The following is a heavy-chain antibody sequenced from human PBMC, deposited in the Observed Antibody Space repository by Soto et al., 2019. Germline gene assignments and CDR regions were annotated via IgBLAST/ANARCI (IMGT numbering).Heavy chain of an antibody. D-gene: IGHD3-3*01. J-gene: IGHJ4*02. V-gene: IGHV3-30*18. CDR3: AKDLAGDFWSGYHYFDY. CDR2: ISYDGSNK. Sequence: QVQLVASGGGVVQPGRSLRLSCAVSGLTFRSYGMHWVRQAPGKGLEWVAVISYDGSNKYYADSVKGRFTISRDNSKNTLYLQMNSLRAEDTAVYYCAKDLAGDFWSGYHYFDYWGQGTLVTVSS. CDR1: GLTFRSYG.